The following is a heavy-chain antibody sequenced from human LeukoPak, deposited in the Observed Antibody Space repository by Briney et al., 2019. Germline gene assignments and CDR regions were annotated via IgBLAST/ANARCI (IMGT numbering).Heavy chain of an antibody. CDR2: INPNSGGT. CDR3: ASSSITMMGDAFDI. V-gene: IGHV1-2*06. CDR1: GYTFTNYY. J-gene: IGHJ3*02. Sequence: ASVKVSCKASGYTFTNYYMHWVRQAPGQGLEWMGRINPNSGGTNYAQKFQGRVTMTRDTSISTAYMELSRLRSDDTAVYYCASSSITMMGDAFDIWGQGTMVTVSS. D-gene: IGHD3-22*01.